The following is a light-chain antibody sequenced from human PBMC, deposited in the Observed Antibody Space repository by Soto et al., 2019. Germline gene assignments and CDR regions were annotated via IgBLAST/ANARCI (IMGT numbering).Light chain of an antibody. CDR3: QHYNSFSRT. Sequence: DIQMTQSPSTLSASVGDRVAITCRASDNIVHWVAWYRQKPGKAPKLLIYKAANLADEVPSRFAGSGSGTDFTLTITRLQPDDFATYYCQHYNSFSRTFGQGTKVDIK. V-gene: IGKV1-5*03. CDR1: DNIVHW. J-gene: IGKJ1*01. CDR2: KAA.